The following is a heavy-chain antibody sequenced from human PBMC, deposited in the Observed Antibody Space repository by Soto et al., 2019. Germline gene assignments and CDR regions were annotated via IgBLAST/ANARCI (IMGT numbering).Heavy chain of an antibody. CDR3: ARVPKESGYFDY. CDR2: INHSGST. V-gene: IGHV4-34*01. J-gene: IGHJ4*02. Sequence: SETLSLTCAVYGGSFSGYYWSWIRQPPGKGLEWIGEINHSGSTNYNPSLKSRVTISVDTSKNQFSLKLSSVTAADTAVYYCARVPKESGYFDYWGQGTLVTVSS. D-gene: IGHD3-10*01. CDR1: GGSFSGYY.